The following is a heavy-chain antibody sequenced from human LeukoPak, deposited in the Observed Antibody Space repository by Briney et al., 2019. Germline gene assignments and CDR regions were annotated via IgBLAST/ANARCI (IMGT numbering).Heavy chain of an antibody. Sequence: GASVKVSCKASGYTFTSYDINWVRQATGQGLEWMGWMNPNSGNTGYAQKFQGRVTMTRNTSISTAYMELSSLRSEDTAVYYCARGQGFLNYYYYGMDVWGQGTTVTVSS. CDR2: MNPNSGNT. CDR3: ARGQGFLNYYYYGMDV. D-gene: IGHD3-10*01. CDR1: GYTFTSYD. J-gene: IGHJ6*02. V-gene: IGHV1-8*01.